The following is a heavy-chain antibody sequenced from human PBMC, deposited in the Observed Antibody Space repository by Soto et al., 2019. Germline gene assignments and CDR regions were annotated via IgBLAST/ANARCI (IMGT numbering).Heavy chain of an antibody. D-gene: IGHD2-2*01. Sequence: GASVKVSCKASGGTFSSYTISWVRQAPGQGLEWMGRIIPILGIANYAQKFQGRVTITADKSTSTAYMELSSLRSEDTAVYYCARDYCSSTSCLALGFDPWGQGTLVTVSS. CDR1: GGTFSSYT. CDR3: ARDYCSSTSCLALGFDP. CDR2: IIPILGIA. J-gene: IGHJ5*02. V-gene: IGHV1-69*04.